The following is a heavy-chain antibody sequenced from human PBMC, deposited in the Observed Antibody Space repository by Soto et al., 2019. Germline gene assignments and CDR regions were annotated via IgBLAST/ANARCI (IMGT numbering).Heavy chain of an antibody. CDR1: GVTFTRYS. V-gene: IGHV3-21*06. CDR3: ARESEDLTSNFDY. J-gene: IGHJ4*02. CDR2: ISSTTNYI. Sequence: GGPLRLSCAASGVTFTRYSMNWVRQAPGKGLEWVSSISSTTNYIYYGDSMKGRFTISRDNAKNSLYLKMNSLRAEDTAVYYCARESEDLTSNFDYWGQGTLVTVSS.